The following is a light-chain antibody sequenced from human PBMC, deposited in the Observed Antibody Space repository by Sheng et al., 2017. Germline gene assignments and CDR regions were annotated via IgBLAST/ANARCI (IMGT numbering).Light chain of an antibody. J-gene: IGKJ5*01. CDR2: AAS. Sequence: AIRITQSPSSLSASTGDRVTITCRASQGISSYLAWYQQKPGKAPKLLIYAASTLQSGVPSRFSGSGSGTDFTLTISSLQSEDFATYYCQQYYSYPPITFGQGTRLEIK. CDR3: QQYYSYPPIT. V-gene: IGKV1-8*01. CDR1: QGISSY.